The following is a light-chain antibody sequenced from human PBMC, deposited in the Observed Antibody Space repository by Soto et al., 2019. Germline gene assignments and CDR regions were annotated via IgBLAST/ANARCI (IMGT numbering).Light chain of an antibody. CDR2: DAS. CDR1: KDVTFF. V-gene: IGKV3-11*02. Sequence: EILLAQSPATLSLSQGERPTFSSKASKDVTFFLAWYQQKPGQAPSLLIHDASNRATGVPARFSGSGSGRDFTLTITSLEPEDFAVYYCQQRSTWLYTFGQGTKLEV. CDR3: QQRSTWLYT. J-gene: IGKJ2*01.